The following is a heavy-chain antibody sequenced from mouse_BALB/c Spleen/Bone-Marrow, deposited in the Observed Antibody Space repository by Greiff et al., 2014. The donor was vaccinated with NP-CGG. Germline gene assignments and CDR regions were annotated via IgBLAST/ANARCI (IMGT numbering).Heavy chain of an antibody. CDR2: IDPSDSET. CDR1: GYSFTSYW. D-gene: IGHD1-1*01. V-gene: IGHV1S127*01. CDR3: SYGSRAY. J-gene: IGHJ3*01. Sequence: QVQLQQPGPQLVRPGASVKISCKASGYSFTSYWMHWVKQRPGQGLEWIGMIDPSDSETRLNQKFKDKAILTVDKSSSTAYMQLSSPTSEDSALYYCSYGSRAYWGQGTLVTVSA.